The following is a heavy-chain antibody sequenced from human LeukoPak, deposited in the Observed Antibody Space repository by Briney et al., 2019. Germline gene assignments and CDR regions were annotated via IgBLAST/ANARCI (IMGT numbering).Heavy chain of an antibody. J-gene: IGHJ6*03. D-gene: IGHD5-24*01. Sequence: GGSLRLSCAASGFTVSSNEMSWVRQAPGKGLEWVSSISGGSTYYADSRKGRFTISRDNSKNTLHLQMNSLRAGDTAVYYCARDRGRYYMDVWGKGTTVTISS. CDR2: ISGGST. CDR1: GFTVSSNE. V-gene: IGHV3-38-3*01. CDR3: ARDRGRYYMDV.